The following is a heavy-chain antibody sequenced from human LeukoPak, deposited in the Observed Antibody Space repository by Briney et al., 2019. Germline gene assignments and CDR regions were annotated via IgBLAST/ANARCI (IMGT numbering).Heavy chain of an antibody. CDR2: ISGSCGST. D-gene: IGHD5-12*01. CDR1: GFTFSSYA. Sequence: GSLRLSCAASGFTFSSYAMSWVRQAPGKGLEGVSAISGSCGSTYYADSVKGRFTISRDNSKNTLYLQMNSLRAEDTAVYYCAKSGKVATIMGDYYGMDVWGQGTTATVSS. J-gene: IGHJ6*02. CDR3: AKSGKVATIMGDYYGMDV. V-gene: IGHV3-23*01.